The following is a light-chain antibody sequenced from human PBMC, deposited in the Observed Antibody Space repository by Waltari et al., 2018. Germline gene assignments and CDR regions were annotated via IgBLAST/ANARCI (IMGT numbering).Light chain of an antibody. CDR3: SSYTSSSTYVV. Sequence: QSALTQPASVSGSPGPSLTISCTGTSSDVGDSNYVSWYQRHPGKAPKLIIFDVSNRPSGVSNRFSGSKSGDTASLTISGLQAEDEADYYCSSYTSSSTYVVFGGGTKLTVL. CDR2: DVS. V-gene: IGLV2-14*03. J-gene: IGLJ2*01. CDR1: SSDVGDSNY.